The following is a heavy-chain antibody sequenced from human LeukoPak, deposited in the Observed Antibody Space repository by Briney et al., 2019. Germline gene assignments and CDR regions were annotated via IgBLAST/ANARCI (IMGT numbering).Heavy chain of an antibody. CDR1: ENSFTSYL. CDR2: NYPGDTDT. Sequence: GESMKISWTGSENSFTSYLLCWLRPMPRKGLEWMGINYPGDTDTRYSPSFQGQVTISADKSISTAYLQWSSLKASDTAMYYCARYSGYDWEYAFDIWGQGTMVTVSS. CDR3: ARYSGYDWEYAFDI. V-gene: IGHV5-51*01. J-gene: IGHJ3*02. D-gene: IGHD5-12*01.